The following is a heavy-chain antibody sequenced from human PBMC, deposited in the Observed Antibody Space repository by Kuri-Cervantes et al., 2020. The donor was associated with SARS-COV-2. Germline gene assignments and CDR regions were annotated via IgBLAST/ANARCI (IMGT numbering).Heavy chain of an antibody. J-gene: IGHJ6*02. CDR2: IYYSGST. CDR3: ARYDYSNYGMDV. V-gene: IGHV4-39*01. CDR1: GGSISSSSYY. D-gene: IGHD4-11*01. Sequence: SETLSLTCTVSGGSISSSSYYWGWIRQPPGKGLEWIGSIYYSGSTYYNPSLKSRVTISVDTSKNQFPLKLSSVTAADTAVYYCARYDYSNYGMDVWGQGTTVTVSS.